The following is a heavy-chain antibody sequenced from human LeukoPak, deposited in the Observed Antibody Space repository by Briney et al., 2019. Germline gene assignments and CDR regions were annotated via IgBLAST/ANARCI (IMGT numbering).Heavy chain of an antibody. CDR3: ARYYDFWSGYYGV. V-gene: IGHV1-8*02. J-gene: IGHJ6*02. D-gene: IGHD3-3*01. CDR1: GGTFSSYA. CDR2: MNPNSGNT. Sequence: ASVKVSCKASGGTFSSYAINWVRQATGQGLEWMGWMNPNSGNTGYAQKFQGRVTMTRNTSISTAYMELSSLRSEDTAVYYCARYYDFWSGYYGVWGQGTTVTVSS.